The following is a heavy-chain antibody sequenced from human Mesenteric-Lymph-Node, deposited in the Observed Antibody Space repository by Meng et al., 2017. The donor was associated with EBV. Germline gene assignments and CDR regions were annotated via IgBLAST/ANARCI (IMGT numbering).Heavy chain of an antibody. Sequence: LHLQGSGPGLAKPSETLSLTCIVSGDSISTNNYYWGWIRQPPGKGLEWIGSLYYTGSTYYNPSLKSRVTISLDTSRTRFSLKVTSVTAADTAVYYCARHSLRWGPFDYWGQGALVTVSS. CDR3: ARHSLRWGPFDY. CDR2: LYYTGST. CDR1: GDSISTNNYY. J-gene: IGHJ4*02. D-gene: IGHD2-21*02. V-gene: IGHV4-39*01.